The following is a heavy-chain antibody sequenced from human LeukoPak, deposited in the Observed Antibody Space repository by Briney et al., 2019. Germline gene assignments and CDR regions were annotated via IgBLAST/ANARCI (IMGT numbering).Heavy chain of an antibody. CDR3: TRDHWGENY. CDR2: IDSNSGGT. D-gene: IGHD3-10*01. V-gene: IGHV1-2*02. J-gene: IGHJ4*02. CDR1: GYTFTGYY. Sequence: ASVKVSCKASGYTFTGYYIHWVRQAPGQGLEWMGWIDSNSGGTRYAENFQGRVTMTRDTSISTVYMELSGLRCDDTDVYYCTRDHWGENYWGQGTLVTVSP.